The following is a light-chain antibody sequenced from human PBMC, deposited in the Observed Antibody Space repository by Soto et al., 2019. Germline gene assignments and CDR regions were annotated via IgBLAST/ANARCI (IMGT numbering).Light chain of an antibody. J-gene: IGLJ2*01. CDR1: SSDVGGYDY. CDR3: FSYAGTYTPVV. CDR2: DVS. Sequence: QSALTQPRSVSGSPGQSVTISCSGTSSDVGGYDYVSWYQQSPDKAPKLMIFDVSERPAGVPDRFVGSKSGNTASLTISGLQAEDEADYYCFSYAGTYTPVVFGGGTKVTVL. V-gene: IGLV2-11*01.